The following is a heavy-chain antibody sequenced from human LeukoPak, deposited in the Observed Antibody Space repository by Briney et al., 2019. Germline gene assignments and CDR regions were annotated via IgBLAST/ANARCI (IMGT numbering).Heavy chain of an antibody. CDR3: ATNQDVSSGWYEEEYYYYYGMDV. Sequence: GSLRLSCAASGFTFSSYSMNWVRQAPGKGLEWVSYISSSSSNIYHAASVKGRFTISRDNAKNSLYLQMNSLRAEDTAVYYCATNQDVSSGWYEEEYYYYYGMDVWGQGTTVTVSS. D-gene: IGHD6-19*01. CDR1: GFTFSSYS. J-gene: IGHJ6*02. CDR2: ISSSSSNI. V-gene: IGHV3-48*04.